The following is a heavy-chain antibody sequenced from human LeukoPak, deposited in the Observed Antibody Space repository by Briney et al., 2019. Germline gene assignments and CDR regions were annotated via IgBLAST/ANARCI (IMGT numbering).Heavy chain of an antibody. CDR3: AKGGTYGGGADY. D-gene: IGHD1-26*01. CDR2: IYNGGST. J-gene: IGHJ4*02. V-gene: IGHV4-61*08. CDR1: GGSISSSGYY. Sequence: PSETLSLTCTVSGGSISSSGYYWTWIRQPPGKGLEWIGYIYNGGSTTYSPSLNSRVTISLDTSNNQVSLRLSSVTAADTAVYYCAKGGTYGGGADYWGQGTLVTVSS.